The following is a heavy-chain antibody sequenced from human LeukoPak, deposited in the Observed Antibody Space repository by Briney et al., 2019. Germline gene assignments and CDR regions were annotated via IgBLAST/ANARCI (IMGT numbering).Heavy chain of an antibody. CDR3: THYGDSKSNFDY. J-gene: IGHJ4*02. CDR1: GFTFSSYA. Sequence: GGSLRLSCAASGFTFSSYAMTWVRQASGKGLEWVGRIRSKANSYATAYAASVKGRFTISRDDSKNTAYLQMNSLKTEDTAVYYCTHYGDSKSNFDYWGQGTLVTVSS. V-gene: IGHV3-73*01. D-gene: IGHD4-17*01. CDR2: IRSKANSYAT.